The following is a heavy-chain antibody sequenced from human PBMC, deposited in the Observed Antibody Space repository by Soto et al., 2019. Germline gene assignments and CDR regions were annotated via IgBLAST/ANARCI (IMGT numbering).Heavy chain of an antibody. J-gene: IGHJ6*02. V-gene: IGHV3-73*02. CDR3: TRHPDYGGRFYCYGMDV. Sequence: EVQLVESGGGLVQPGGSLKLSCAASGFTFSGSAMHWVRQASGKGLEWVGRIRSKANSYATAYAASVKGRFTISRDDSKNTAYMQMNSLKTEDTAVYYCTRHPDYGGRFYCYGMDVWGQGTTVTVSS. CDR2: IRSKANSYAT. D-gene: IGHD4-17*01. CDR1: GFTFSGSA.